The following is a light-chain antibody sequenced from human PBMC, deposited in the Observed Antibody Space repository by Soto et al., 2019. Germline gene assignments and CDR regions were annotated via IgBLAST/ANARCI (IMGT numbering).Light chain of an antibody. CDR3: LQYNNWPPFT. CDR2: GAS. Sequence: DMVVTQSPATLSVSPGERATLSRRASQSVSSNLAWYQQKPGQTPRLLIYGASTRATGIPARFSGSGSGTEFTLTISSLQSEDFAVYYCLQYNNWPPFTFGPGTKVDIK. V-gene: IGKV3-15*01. J-gene: IGKJ3*01. CDR1: QSVSSN.